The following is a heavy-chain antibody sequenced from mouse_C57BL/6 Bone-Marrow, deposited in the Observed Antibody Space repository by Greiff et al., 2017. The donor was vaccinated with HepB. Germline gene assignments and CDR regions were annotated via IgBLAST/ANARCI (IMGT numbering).Heavy chain of an antibody. CDR1: GYTFTSYW. CDR2: IHPNSGST. D-gene: IGHD2-3*01. V-gene: IGHV1-64*01. J-gene: IGHJ1*03. CDR3: ARAYDGHWYFDV. Sequence: QVQLKESGAERVKPGASVKLSCKASGYTFTSYWMHWVKQRPGQGLEWIGMIHPNSGSTNYNEKFKSKATLTVDKSSSTAYMQLSSLTSEDSAVYYCARAYDGHWYFDVWGTGTTVTVSS.